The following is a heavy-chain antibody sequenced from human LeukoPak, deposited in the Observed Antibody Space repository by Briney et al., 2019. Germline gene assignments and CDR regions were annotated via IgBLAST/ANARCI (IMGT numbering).Heavy chain of an antibody. Sequence: GGSLRLSCAASGFTFSSYSMSWVRQAPGKGLEWVSGISGSGGSTYYADSVEGRFTISRDNAKNSLYLQMNSLRAEDTAVYYCARDLGGDCYSCYYYGMDVWGQGTTVTVSS. CDR1: GFTFSSYS. CDR3: ARDLGGDCYSCYYYGMDV. D-gene: IGHD2-21*02. V-gene: IGHV3-23*01. CDR2: ISGSGGST. J-gene: IGHJ6*02.